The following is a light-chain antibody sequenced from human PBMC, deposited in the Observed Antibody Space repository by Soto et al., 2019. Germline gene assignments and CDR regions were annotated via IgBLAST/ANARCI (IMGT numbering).Light chain of an antibody. J-gene: IGLJ2*01. CDR2: EVT. CDR3: SSYAGSNNLV. V-gene: IGLV2-8*01. CDR1: SSDVGGYNY. Sequence: QSVLTQPPSAPGSPGQSVTISCTGTSSDVGGYNYVSWYQQYPGKAPKLMIYEVTKRPSGVPDRFSGSKSGNTASLTVSGLQAEDEADYYCSSYAGSNNLVFGGGTKLTVL.